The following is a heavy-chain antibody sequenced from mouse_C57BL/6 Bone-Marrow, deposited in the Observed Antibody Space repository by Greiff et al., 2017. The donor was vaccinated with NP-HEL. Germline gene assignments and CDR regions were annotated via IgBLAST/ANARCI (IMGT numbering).Heavy chain of an antibody. Sequence: QVQLQQSGAELVRPGASVTLSCKASGYTFTDYEMHWVKQTPVHGLEWIGAIDPETGGTAYNQKFKGKAILTADKSSSTAYMELRSLTSDDSAVYYCTGRPLYYAMDYWGQGTSVTVSS. CDR3: TGRPLYYAMDY. V-gene: IGHV1-15*01. CDR1: GYTFTDYE. J-gene: IGHJ4*01. D-gene: IGHD6-1*01. CDR2: IDPETGGT.